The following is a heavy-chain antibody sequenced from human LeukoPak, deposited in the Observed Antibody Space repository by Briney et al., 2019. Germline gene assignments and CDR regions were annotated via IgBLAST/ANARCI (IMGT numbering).Heavy chain of an antibody. V-gene: IGHV4-59*08. CDR3: ARQGTSAWSFDY. D-gene: IGHD6-19*01. CDR2: IYYTGST. CDR1: RGSISSYY. J-gene: IGHJ4*02. Sequence: PSETLSLTCTVSRGSISSYYWSWIRQPPGKGLEWIGYIYYTGSTNYNPSLKSRVTISVDTSKSQFALKLTSVAAADTAVYYCARQGTSAWSFDYWGQGTLVTVSS.